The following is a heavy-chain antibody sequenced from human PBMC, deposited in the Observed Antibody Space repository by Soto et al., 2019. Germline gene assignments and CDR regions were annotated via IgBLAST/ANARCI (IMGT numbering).Heavy chain of an antibody. Sequence: SETLSLTCSVSGGSVSSGSFHWSWIRQPPGKGLQFIGSIFYNGTANYSPSLKNRVSISIDTSQSQFFLQLISVAAADTAVYYCARIGGWYDIDFWGQGSLVTVSS. V-gene: IGHV4-61*01. J-gene: IGHJ4*02. CDR1: GGSVSSGSFH. D-gene: IGHD6-19*01. CDR3: ARIGGWYDIDF. CDR2: IFYNGTA.